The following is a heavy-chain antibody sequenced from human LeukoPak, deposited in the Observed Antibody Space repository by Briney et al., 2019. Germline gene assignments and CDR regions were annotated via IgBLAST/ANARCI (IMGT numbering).Heavy chain of an antibody. D-gene: IGHD6-19*01. Sequence: SQTLSLTCTVSGGSISSGGYYWSWIRQHPGKGLEWIGYIYYSGSTYYNPSLKSRVTISVDTSKNQFSLKLSSVTAADTAVYYCARLGRSGWHNFDYWGQGTLVTVSS. CDR3: ARLGRSGWHNFDY. CDR1: GGSISSGGYY. V-gene: IGHV4-31*03. CDR2: IYYSGST. J-gene: IGHJ4*02.